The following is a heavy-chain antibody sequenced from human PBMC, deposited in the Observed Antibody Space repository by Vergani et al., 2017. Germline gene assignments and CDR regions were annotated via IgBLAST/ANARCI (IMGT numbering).Heavy chain of an antibody. V-gene: IGHV4-59*08. Sequence: QLQESGPGLVKPSETLSLTCTVSGGSISSYYWTWIRQPPGKGLEWIGNIYYTGSTNYNPSLQSRVTMSVDTSNNQFSLRLSSVTAADTALYYCARHGGSGNFYHLFDSWGQGTLVTVSS. CDR3: ARHGGSGNFYHLFDS. J-gene: IGHJ4*02. D-gene: IGHD3-10*01. CDR2: IYYTGST. CDR1: GGSISSYY.